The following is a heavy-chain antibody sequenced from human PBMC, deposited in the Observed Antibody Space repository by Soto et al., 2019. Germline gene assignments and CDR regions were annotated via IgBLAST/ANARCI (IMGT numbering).Heavy chain of an antibody. D-gene: IGHD3-22*01. CDR3: ARALYDTDSLPVGAEPRYYAMDV. J-gene: IGHJ6*02. CDR1: QYSFTKYC. V-gene: IGHV1-46*01. CDR2: INPSGGST. Sequence: QVQLVQSGAEVKKPGASVKVSCKASQYSFTKYCVHWVRQAPGQGLEWMGIINPSGGSTNYAQRFQGIVTMTRDTSTSTVYMELSSLRSEYTAVYYCARALYDTDSLPVGAEPRYYAMDVWGPWTTVTVSS.